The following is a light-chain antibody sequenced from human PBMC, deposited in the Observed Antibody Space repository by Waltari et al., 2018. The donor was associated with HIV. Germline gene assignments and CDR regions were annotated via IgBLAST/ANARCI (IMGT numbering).Light chain of an antibody. CDR1: SVSVSATFY. CDR3: VLYMGSGISV. Sequence: QTVVTQEPPFSVSPGRTVTPTCGLSSVSVSATFYPSWYQPTPGQAPRTLIYNTNTRSSGVPDRFSGSILGNKAALNITGAQADDECDYYCVLYMGSGISVFGGGTKLTVL. CDR2: NTN. V-gene: IGLV8-61*01. J-gene: IGLJ2*01.